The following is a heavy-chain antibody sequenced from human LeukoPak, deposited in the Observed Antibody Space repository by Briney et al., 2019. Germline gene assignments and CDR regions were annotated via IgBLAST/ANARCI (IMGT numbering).Heavy chain of an antibody. CDR2: IYTSGST. V-gene: IGHV4-61*02. CDR1: GGSISSGSYY. Sequence: SETLSLTCTVSGGSISSGSYYWSWIRQPAGKGLEWMGRIYTSGSTNYNPSLKSRVTISVDTSKNQFSLKLSSVTAADTAVYYCARDPHRTGTDWFDPWGQGTLVTVSS. D-gene: IGHD1/OR15-1a*01. CDR3: ARDPHRTGTDWFDP. J-gene: IGHJ5*02.